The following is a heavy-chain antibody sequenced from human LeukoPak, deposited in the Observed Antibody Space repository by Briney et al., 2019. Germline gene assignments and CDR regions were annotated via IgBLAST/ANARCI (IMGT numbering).Heavy chain of an antibody. Sequence: PSETLSLTCAVYGGSFSGYYWTWIRQPTGKGLEWIGEINHSGSTNYNPSLKSRVTTSVDTSKNQFSLKLSSVTAADTAVYFCARGSGYNWNDNPYYFDYWGQGTLVTVSS. CDR1: GGSFSGYY. D-gene: IGHD1-20*01. J-gene: IGHJ4*02. V-gene: IGHV4-34*01. CDR2: INHSGST. CDR3: ARGSGYNWNDNPYYFDY.